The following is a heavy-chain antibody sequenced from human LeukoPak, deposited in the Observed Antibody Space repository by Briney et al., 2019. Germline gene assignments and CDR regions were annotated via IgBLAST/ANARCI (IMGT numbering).Heavy chain of an antibody. CDR2: IYYSGST. Sequence: SETLSLTCTVSGGSISSSSYYWGWIRQPPGKGLEWIGSIYYSGSTYYNPSLKSRVTISVDTSKNQFSLKLSSVTAADTAVYYCARDLEGYSYDYWGQGTLVTVSS. CDR3: ARDLEGYSYDY. CDR1: GGSISSSSYY. J-gene: IGHJ4*02. D-gene: IGHD5-18*01. V-gene: IGHV4-39*07.